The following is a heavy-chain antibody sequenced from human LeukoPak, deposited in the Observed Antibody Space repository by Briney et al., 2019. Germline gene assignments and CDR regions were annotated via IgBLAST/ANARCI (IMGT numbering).Heavy chain of an antibody. CDR2: MNPNSGNT. D-gene: IGHD2-2*01. J-gene: IGHJ5*02. CDR3: ARAGVPRYCSSTSCDRWFDP. CDR1: GYTFTSYD. Sequence: ASVKVSCKASGYTFTSYDINWVRQATGQGLEWMGWMNPNSGNTGYAQKFQGKVTITRNTSISTAYMELSSLRSEDTAVYYCARAGVPRYCSSTSCDRWFDPWGQGTLVTVSS. V-gene: IGHV1-8*03.